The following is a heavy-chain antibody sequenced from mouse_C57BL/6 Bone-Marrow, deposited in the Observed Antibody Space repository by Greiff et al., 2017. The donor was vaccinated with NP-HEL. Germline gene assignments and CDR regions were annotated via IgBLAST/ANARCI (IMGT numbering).Heavy chain of an antibody. Sequence: EVKLMESGEGLVKPGGSLKLSCAASGFTFSSYAMSWVRQTPEKRLEWVAYISSGGDYIYYADTLKGRFTISRDNARNTLYLQMSSLKSEDTAMYYCTRGEGWLLRGAYWGQGTLVTVSA. CDR1: GFTFSSYA. J-gene: IGHJ3*01. CDR3: TRGEGWLLRGAY. D-gene: IGHD2-3*01. CDR2: ISSGGDYI. V-gene: IGHV5-9-1*02.